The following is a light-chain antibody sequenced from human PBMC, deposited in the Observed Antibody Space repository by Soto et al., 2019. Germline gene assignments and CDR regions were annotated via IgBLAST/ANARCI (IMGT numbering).Light chain of an antibody. CDR2: AAS. V-gene: IGKV1-39*01. CDR3: QHSDSSPFT. Sequence: DIQMTQSPSSLSASVGDRVTITCRASQSISSYLNWYQQKPGKAPKLLIYAASNLQSGVPSRFSGSGSGTDFTLTISSLQLEDFATYYCQHSDSSPFTFGPGTKVDIK. CDR1: QSISSY. J-gene: IGKJ3*01.